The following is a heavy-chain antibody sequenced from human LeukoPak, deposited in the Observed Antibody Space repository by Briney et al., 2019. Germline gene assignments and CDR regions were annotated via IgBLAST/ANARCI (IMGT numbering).Heavy chain of an antibody. V-gene: IGHV1-24*01. J-gene: IGHJ5*02. CDR1: GYTLTELS. D-gene: IGHD4-17*01. CDR2: FDPEDGET. CDR3: ATRWGDYGWLDP. Sequence: GASVKVSCKVSGYTLTELSMHWVRQAPGKGLEWMGGFDPEDGETIYAQKFQGRVTMTEDTSTDTAYMELSSLRSEDTAVYYCATRWGDYGWLDPWGQGTLVTVSS.